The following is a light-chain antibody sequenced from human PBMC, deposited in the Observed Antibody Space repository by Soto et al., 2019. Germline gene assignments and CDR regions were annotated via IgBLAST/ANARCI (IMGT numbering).Light chain of an antibody. V-gene: IGLV2-8*01. CDR2: EVV. J-gene: IGLJ1*01. CDR1: KSHIGVYDF. CDR3: KSYAGSNTYV. Sequence: QPALTQPPSASGSPGQSVTISCTGTKSHIGVYDFVSWYQHHPGKAPRLIIYEVVQRPSGVPDRFSGSKSGNTASLTVSGLQAADEADYFCKSYAGSNTYVFGSGTKVTVL.